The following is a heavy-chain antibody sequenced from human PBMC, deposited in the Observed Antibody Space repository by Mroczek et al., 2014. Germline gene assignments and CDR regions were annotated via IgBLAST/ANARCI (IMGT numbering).Heavy chain of an antibody. CDR1: GGSISSYY. V-gene: IGHV4-59*01. D-gene: IGHD3-10*01. Sequence: QVQLQESGPGLVKPSETLSLTCTVSGGSISSYYWSWIRQPPGKGLEWIGYIYYSGSTNYNPSLKSRVTISVDTSKNQFSLKLSSVTAADTAVYYCARDGGVWGSGSYYARVAFDIWGQGTMVTVSS. CDR3: ARDGGVWGSGSYYARVAFDI. CDR2: IYYSGST. J-gene: IGHJ3*02.